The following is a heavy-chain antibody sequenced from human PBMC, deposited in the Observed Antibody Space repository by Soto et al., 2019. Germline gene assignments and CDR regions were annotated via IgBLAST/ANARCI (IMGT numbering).Heavy chain of an antibody. Sequence: GGSLRLSCAASGFTFSSYGMHWVRQAPGKGLEWVAVISYDGSNKYYADSVKGRFTISRDNSKNTLYLQMNSLRAEDTAVYYCAKDSYGDYADDYWGQGTLVTVSS. CDR1: GFTFSSYG. V-gene: IGHV3-30*18. J-gene: IGHJ4*02. D-gene: IGHD4-17*01. CDR3: AKDSYGDYADDY. CDR2: ISYDGSNK.